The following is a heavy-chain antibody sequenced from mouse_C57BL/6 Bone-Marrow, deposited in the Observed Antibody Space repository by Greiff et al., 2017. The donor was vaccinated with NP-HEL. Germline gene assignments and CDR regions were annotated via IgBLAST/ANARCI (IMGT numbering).Heavy chain of an antibody. CDR1: GYAFSSSW. V-gene: IGHV1-82*01. Sequence: QVQLQQSGPELVKPGASVKISCKASGYAFSSSWMNWVKQRPGKGLEWIGRIYPGAGDTNYNGKFKGKATLTADKSSSTAYMQLSSLTSEDSAVYVCSRAHYDGSSYGWYFDVWGTGTTVTVSS. D-gene: IGHD1-1*01. CDR3: SRAHYDGSSYGWYFDV. J-gene: IGHJ1*03. CDR2: IYPGAGDT.